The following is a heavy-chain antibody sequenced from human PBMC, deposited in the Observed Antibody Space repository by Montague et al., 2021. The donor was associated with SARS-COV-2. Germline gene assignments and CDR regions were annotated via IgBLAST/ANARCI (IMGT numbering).Heavy chain of an antibody. D-gene: IGHD2-8*01. CDR2: ILYNGTA. CDR1: GSYLRGYF. CDR3: TRGNGWYQP. Sequence: SETLSLTCSVSGSYLRGYFWSWVRQPPGQRLEWIGYILYNGTATYNPALRSRLTMSVDMSRNQFSLELRSMTVTVTAFYYCTRGNGWYQPWGRGTLVTVSS. V-gene: IGHV4-59*13. J-gene: IGHJ5*02.